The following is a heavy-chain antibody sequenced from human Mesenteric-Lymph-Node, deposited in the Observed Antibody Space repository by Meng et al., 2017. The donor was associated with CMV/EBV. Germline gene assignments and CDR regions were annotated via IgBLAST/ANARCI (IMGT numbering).Heavy chain of an antibody. D-gene: IGHD1/OR15-1a*01. V-gene: IGHV4-61*01. CDR3: ARGRTFDY. CDR1: GGSVSSGSYY. Sequence: SETLSLTCTVFGGSVSSGSYYWSWIRQPPGKELEWIGYIYYIGSTHYNPSLKSRVTMSVDTSKNQFSLRLNSVTAADTAVYYCARGRTFDYWGQGTLVTVSS. CDR2: IYYIGST. J-gene: IGHJ4*02.